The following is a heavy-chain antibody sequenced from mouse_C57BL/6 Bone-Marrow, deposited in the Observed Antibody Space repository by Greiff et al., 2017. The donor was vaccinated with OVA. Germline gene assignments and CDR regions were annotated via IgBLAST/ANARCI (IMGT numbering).Heavy chain of an antibody. CDR3: AKHDSNYWAY. Sequence: EVKLVESGGGLVQPGESLKLSCESNEYEFPSYDMYWVRQTPEKRLELVAAINSDGGSTYYPDTMERRFIISRDNTKKTLYLQMSSLRSEDTAVYYCAKHDSNYWAYWGQGTLVTVSA. J-gene: IGHJ3*01. CDR2: INSDGGST. V-gene: IGHV5-2*01. D-gene: IGHD2-5*01. CDR1: EYEFPSYD.